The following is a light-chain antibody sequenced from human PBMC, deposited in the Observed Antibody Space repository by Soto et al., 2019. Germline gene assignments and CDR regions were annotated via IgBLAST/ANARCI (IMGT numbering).Light chain of an antibody. CDR2: DAS. Sequence: DIQMTQSPSTLSASVGDRVTITCRACQSISSWLAWYQQKPGKAPKLLIYDASSLESGVPSRLSGSGSGTEFTLTISSLQPDDFATYYCQQYNSYSWTFGQGTKVDIK. CDR3: QQYNSYSWT. V-gene: IGKV1-5*01. CDR1: QSISSW. J-gene: IGKJ1*01.